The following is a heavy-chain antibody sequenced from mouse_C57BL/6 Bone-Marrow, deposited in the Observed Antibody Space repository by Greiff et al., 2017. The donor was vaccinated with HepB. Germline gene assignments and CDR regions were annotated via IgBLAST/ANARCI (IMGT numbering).Heavy chain of an antibody. CDR2: INPNNGGT. CDR3: ARSSPYYGSSSWFAY. Sequence: VQLQQSGPELVKPGASVKISCKASGYTFTDYYMNWVKQSHGKSLEWIGDINPNNGGTSYNQKFKGKATLTVDKSSRTAYMELRSLTSEDSAVYYCARSSPYYGSSSWFAYWGQGTLVTVSA. J-gene: IGHJ3*01. V-gene: IGHV1-26*01. D-gene: IGHD1-1*01. CDR1: GYTFTDYY.